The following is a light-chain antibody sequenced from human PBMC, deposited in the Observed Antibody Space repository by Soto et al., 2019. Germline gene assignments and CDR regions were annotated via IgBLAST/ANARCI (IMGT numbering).Light chain of an antibody. CDR3: QQYNTWPWT. Sequence: ETLMTQSPATLSVSPGARATPYCRASQTISNNLAWYQQIPGQAPRLLIFGASPRATGVPARFSGGGSGTLFTLTISSLQSEDFGVYYCQQYNTWPWTFGQGTKVDIK. V-gene: IGKV3-15*01. CDR2: GAS. CDR1: QTISNN. J-gene: IGKJ1*01.